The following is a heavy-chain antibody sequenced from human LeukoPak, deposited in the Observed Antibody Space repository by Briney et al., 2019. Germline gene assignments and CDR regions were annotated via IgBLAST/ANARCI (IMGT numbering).Heavy chain of an antibody. Sequence: SSETLSLTCTLSGDSINSSIYYWGWIRQPPGKGLEWIGSIYYSESTYYHPSLKSRFTISVDTSKNLFSLKLSSVTAADTAMYYCARQDIVVVVATPGDPFVIWRQGTMVTVSS. CDR2: IYYSEST. CDR3: ARQDIVVVVATPGDPFVI. D-gene: IGHD2-15*01. V-gene: IGHV4-39*07. J-gene: IGHJ3*02. CDR1: GDSINSSIYY.